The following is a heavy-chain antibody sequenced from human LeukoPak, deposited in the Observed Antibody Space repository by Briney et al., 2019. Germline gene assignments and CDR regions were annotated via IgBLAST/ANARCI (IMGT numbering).Heavy chain of an antibody. CDR1: GGSISSYY. D-gene: IGHD2-2*01. J-gene: IGHJ4*02. Sequence: SSETLSLTCTVSGGSISSYYWSWIRQPPGKGLEWTGYIYYSGSTNYNPSLKSRVTISVDTSKNQFSLKLSSVTAADTAVYYCARLGAMPYYFDYWGPGTLVTVSS. V-gene: IGHV4-59*01. CDR3: ARLGAMPYYFDY. CDR2: IYYSGST.